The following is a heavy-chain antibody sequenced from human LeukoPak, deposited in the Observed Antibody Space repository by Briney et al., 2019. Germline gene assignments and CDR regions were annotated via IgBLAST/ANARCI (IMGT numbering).Heavy chain of an antibody. V-gene: IGHV4-59*01. CDR1: GGSISSYY. D-gene: IGHD4-17*01. Sequence: SETLSLTCTVSGGSISSYYWSWIRQPPGKGLEWIGYIYYSGNTNYNPSLKSRVTISVDTSKNQFSLKLSSVTAADTAVYYCARDGDYVGFDYWGQGTLVTVSS. J-gene: IGHJ4*02. CDR3: ARDGDYVGFDY. CDR2: IYYSGNT.